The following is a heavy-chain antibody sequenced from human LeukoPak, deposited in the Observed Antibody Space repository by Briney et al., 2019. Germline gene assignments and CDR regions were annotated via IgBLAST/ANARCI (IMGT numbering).Heavy chain of an antibody. CDR1: GFIFTAYG. Sequence: GGSLRLSCAASGFIFTAYGMHWVRQAPGKGLEWVAVISHDLTYQAYADSVKGRFTISRDDSKNALYVQMNSLRTEDTAFYYCARDVNNYFDYWGLGTLVTVSS. J-gene: IGHJ4*02. V-gene: IGHV3-30*03. CDR3: ARDVNNYFDY. CDR2: ISHDLTYQ.